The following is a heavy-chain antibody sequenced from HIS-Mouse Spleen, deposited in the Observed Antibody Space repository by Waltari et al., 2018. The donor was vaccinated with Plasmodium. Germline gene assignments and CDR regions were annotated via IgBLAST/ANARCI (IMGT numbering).Heavy chain of an antibody. J-gene: IGHJ4*02. CDR2: ISSSSSYI. Sequence: VQLVESGGGMVKPGWSLRLACAASCFTLRSYSMNWVPQAAGKGLEWVSSISSSSSYIYYADSVKGRFTISRDNAKNSLYLQMNSLRAEDTAVYYCARDRSAAALLGYWGQGTLVTVSS. D-gene: IGHD6-13*01. CDR1: CFTLRSYS. V-gene: IGHV3-21*01. CDR3: ARDRSAAALLGY.